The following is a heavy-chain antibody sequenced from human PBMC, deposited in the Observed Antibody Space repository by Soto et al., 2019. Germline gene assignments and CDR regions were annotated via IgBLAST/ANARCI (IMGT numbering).Heavy chain of an antibody. J-gene: IGHJ6*02. CDR3: ARGSSAHYYYYGMDV. CDR1: GGRFSSYA. CDR2: IIPIFGTE. Sequence: SANVSWKACGGRFSSYAMSSVRQAPGQGLEWMGGIIPIFGTENYEQKLKGRVKITADKSTSKAYMELSSLRSEDTAVYYCARGSSAHYYYYGMDVWGQGTTVTVSS. V-gene: IGHV1-69*06. D-gene: IGHD6-6*01.